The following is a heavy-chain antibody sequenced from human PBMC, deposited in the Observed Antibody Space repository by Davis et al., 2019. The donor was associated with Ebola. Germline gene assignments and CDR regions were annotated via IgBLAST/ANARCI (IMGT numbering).Heavy chain of an antibody. Sequence: GESLKISCAASGFTFSLYALHWVRQAPGKGLEWVAVISYDGRKKYCADSVKGRFTISRDNSKNTLYLQMSSLRTDDTAVYYCAKDPLGHTGENDYWGQGTLVAVSS. CDR2: ISYDGRKK. J-gene: IGHJ4*02. CDR1: GFTFSLYA. D-gene: IGHD2-8*02. V-gene: IGHV3-30*04. CDR3: AKDPLGHTGENDY.